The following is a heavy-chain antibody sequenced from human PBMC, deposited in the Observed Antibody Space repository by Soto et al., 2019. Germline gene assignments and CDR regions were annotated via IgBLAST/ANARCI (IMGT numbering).Heavy chain of an antibody. CDR2: INPSGGST. Sequence: GASVTVSCTASGYTFTSYYMHWVRQAPGQGLEWMGIINPSGGSTSYAQKFQGRVTMTRDTSTSTVYMELSSLRSEETAVYYCARKGGEYYYGSSGYQNWFDPWGKGTLVTSPQ. CDR3: ARKGGEYYYGSSGYQNWFDP. D-gene: IGHD3-22*01. J-gene: IGHJ5*02. CDR1: GYTFTSYY. V-gene: IGHV1-46*01.